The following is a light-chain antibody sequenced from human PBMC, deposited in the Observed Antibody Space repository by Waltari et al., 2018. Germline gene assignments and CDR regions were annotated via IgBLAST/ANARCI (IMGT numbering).Light chain of an antibody. Sequence: EIVLTQSPATLSLSPGERATLSCRASQNVNTYVAWLQQRPGQAPRLLIYDASNRATGIPPRFSGSGSGTDFTLTISSLVPEDFAVYYCQQRSDWPPTFGQGTKLEIK. V-gene: IGKV3-11*01. J-gene: IGKJ2*01. CDR3: QQRSDWPPT. CDR1: QNVNTY. CDR2: DAS.